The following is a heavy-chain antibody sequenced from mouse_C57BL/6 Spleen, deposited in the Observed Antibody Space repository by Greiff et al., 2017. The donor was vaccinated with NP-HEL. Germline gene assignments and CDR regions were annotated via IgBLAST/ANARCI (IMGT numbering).Heavy chain of an antibody. CDR2: IHPNSGST. V-gene: IGHV1-64*01. CDR1: GYTFTSYW. CDR3: ARGTTVVKPAMDY. Sequence: QVQLQQPGAELVKPGASVKLSCKASGYTFTSYWMHWVKQRPGQGLEWIGMIHPNSGSTNYNEKFKSKATLTVDKSSSTAYMQLSSLTSEDSAVYYCARGTTVVKPAMDYWGKGTSVTVSS. J-gene: IGHJ4*01. D-gene: IGHD1-1*01.